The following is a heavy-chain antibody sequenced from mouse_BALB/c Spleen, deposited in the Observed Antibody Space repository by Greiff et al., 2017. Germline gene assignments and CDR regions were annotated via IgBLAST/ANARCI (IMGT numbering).Heavy chain of an antibody. V-gene: IGHV14-3*02. Sequence: VQLQQSGAELVKPGASVKLSCTASGFNIKDTYMHWVKQRPEQGLEWIGRIDPANGNTKYDPKFQGKATITADTSSNTAYLQLSSLTSEDTAVYYCARNYYGSPWFAYWGQGTLVTVSA. CDR2: IDPANGNT. CDR1: GFNIKDTY. J-gene: IGHJ3*01. D-gene: IGHD1-1*01. CDR3: ARNYYGSPWFAY.